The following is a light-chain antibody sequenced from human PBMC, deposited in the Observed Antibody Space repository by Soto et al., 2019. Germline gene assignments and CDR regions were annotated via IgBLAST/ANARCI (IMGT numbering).Light chain of an antibody. V-gene: IGKV1-16*02. J-gene: IGKJ3*01. CDR1: HDISNY. CDR2: GAS. Sequence: DIQMTQSPSSLSASVGDRVTITCRASHDISNYLVWFQQKPGKAPKALIFGASSLQSGVPSKFSGSGSGTDFTLTISSLQPEDFATYYCQQCYSYPLTFGPGTKVDIK. CDR3: QQCYSYPLT.